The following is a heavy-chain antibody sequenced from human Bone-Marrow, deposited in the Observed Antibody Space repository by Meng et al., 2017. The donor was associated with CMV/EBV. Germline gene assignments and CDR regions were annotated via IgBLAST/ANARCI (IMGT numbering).Heavy chain of an antibody. CDR3: ATPFVVVPAAILGYYGMDV. D-gene: IGHD2-2*02. Sequence: LSLTCAASGFTFSSYEMNWVRQAPGKGLEWVSYISSSGSTIYYADSVKGRFTISRDNAKNSLYLQMNSLRAEDTAVYYCATPFVVVPAAILGYYGMDVWGQGTTVAVSS. V-gene: IGHV3-48*03. CDR2: ISSSGSTI. J-gene: IGHJ6*02. CDR1: GFTFSSYE.